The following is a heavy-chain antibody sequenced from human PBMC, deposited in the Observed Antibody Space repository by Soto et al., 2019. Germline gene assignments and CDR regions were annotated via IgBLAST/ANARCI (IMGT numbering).Heavy chain of an antibody. CDR2: IYYSGST. J-gene: IGHJ4*02. V-gene: IGHV4-59*11. Sequence: SETLSLTCTVSGGSISCHCWSWIRQPPGKGLEWIGYIYYSGSTNYNPSLKSRVTISVDTSKNQFSLKLSSVTAADTAVYYCARNSIPAALYFDYWGQGTLVTVSS. D-gene: IGHD2-2*01. CDR1: GGSISCHC. CDR3: ARNSIPAALYFDY.